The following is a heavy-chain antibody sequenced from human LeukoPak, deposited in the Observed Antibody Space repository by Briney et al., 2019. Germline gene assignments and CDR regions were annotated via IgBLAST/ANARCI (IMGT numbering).Heavy chain of an antibody. J-gene: IGHJ4*02. CDR1: GFTFSNNA. Sequence: GGSLRLSCAASGFTFSNNAMSWVRQAPGKGLEWVSGISGSGDNTYYADSVKGRFTISRDNSKNTLYVQVNSLGTEDTAAYYCAKGSYYDSSGSFYFDYWGQGTLVTVSS. CDR3: AKGSYYDSSGSFYFDY. V-gene: IGHV3-23*01. CDR2: ISGSGDNT. D-gene: IGHD3-22*01.